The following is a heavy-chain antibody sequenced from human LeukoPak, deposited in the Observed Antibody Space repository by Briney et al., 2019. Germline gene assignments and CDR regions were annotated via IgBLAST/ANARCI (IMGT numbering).Heavy chain of an antibody. J-gene: IGHJ3*02. Sequence: SETLSLTCTVSGGSISSYYWSWIRQPARKGLEWIGRIYTSGSTNYNPSLKSRVTMSVDTSKNQFSLKLSSVTAADTAVYYCARGEEYYDFWSGYPGPADAFDIWGQGTMVTVSS. V-gene: IGHV4-4*07. CDR2: IYTSGST. D-gene: IGHD3-3*01. CDR1: GGSISSYY. CDR3: ARGEEYYDFWSGYPGPADAFDI.